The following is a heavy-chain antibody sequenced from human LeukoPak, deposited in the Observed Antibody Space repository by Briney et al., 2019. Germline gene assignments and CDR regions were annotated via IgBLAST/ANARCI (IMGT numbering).Heavy chain of an antibody. J-gene: IGHJ3*02. CDR1: GYTLTELS. CDR2: FDPEDGET. V-gene: IGHV1-24*01. CDR3: ATTKANGGGGVDAFDI. D-gene: IGHD3-16*01. Sequence: ASVKVSCKVSGYTLTELSMHWVRQAPGKGLEWMGGFDPEDGETIYAQKFQGRVTMTEDTSTDTAYMELSSLRSEDTAVYYGATTKANGGGGVDAFDIWGQGTMVTVSS.